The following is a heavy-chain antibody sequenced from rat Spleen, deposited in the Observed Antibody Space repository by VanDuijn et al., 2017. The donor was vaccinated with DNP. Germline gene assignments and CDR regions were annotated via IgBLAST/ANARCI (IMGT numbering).Heavy chain of an antibody. Sequence: EVQLVESGGGLVQPGRSLKLSCAVSRITFSDHNMAWVRQAPKKGLEWVATISSDGSDTYYRDSVKGRVTISRDNAKSTLYLQMDSMRSEDTATYYCASRPPPTRGPFDYWGQGVAVTVSS. CDR1: RITFSDHN. D-gene: IGHD1-4*01. J-gene: IGHJ2*01. CDR3: ASRPPPTRGPFDY. CDR2: ISSDGSDT. V-gene: IGHV5-7*01.